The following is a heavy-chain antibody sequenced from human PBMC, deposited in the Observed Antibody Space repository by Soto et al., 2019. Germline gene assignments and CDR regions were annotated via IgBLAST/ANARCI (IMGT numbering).Heavy chain of an antibody. CDR2: ISGSGGST. CDR3: AKREGIAAAGNWLAAVAKLGDTYYFDY. J-gene: IGHJ4*02. CDR1: GFTFSSYA. D-gene: IGHD6-13*01. Sequence: GGSLRLSCAASGFTFSSYAMSWVRQAPGKGLEWVSSISGSGGSTYYADSVKGRFTISRDNSKNTLYLQMNSLRAEDTAVYYCAKREGIAAAGNWLAAVAKLGDTYYFDYWGQGTMVTVSS. V-gene: IGHV3-23*01.